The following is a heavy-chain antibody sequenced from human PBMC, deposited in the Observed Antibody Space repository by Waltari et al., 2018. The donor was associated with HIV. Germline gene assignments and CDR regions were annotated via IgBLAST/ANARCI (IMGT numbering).Heavy chain of an antibody. CDR1: GGSITSTSNF. Sequence: QMQLQESGPGLVKPSETLSLTCTVSGGSITSTSNFWGWIRQPPGKGLEWIGSIYHDESTHYDSSLKSRVTMSIDSSKNHFSLKLTSVTAADTAMYYCASSYTWVVWGAFDIW. J-gene: IGHJ3*02. CDR2: IYHDEST. CDR3: ASSYTWVVWGAFDI. D-gene: IGHD2-15*01. V-gene: IGHV4-39*02.